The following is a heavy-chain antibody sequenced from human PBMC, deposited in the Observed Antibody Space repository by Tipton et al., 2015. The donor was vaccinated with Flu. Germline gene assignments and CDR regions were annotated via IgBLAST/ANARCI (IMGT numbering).Heavy chain of an antibody. CDR3: AREAAYDSSGYYRDY. D-gene: IGHD3-22*01. V-gene: IGHV3-33*01. CDR2: IWYDGSNK. J-gene: IGHJ4*02. CDR1: GFTFSSYG. Sequence: TASGFTFSSYGMHWVRQAPGKGLEWVAVIWYDGSNKYYADSVKGRFTISRDNSKNTLYLQMNSLRAEDTAVYYCAREAAYDSSGYYRDYWGQGTLVTVSS.